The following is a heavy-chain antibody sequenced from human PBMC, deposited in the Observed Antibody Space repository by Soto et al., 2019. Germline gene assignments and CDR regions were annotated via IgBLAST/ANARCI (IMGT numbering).Heavy chain of an antibody. J-gene: IGHJ5*02. V-gene: IGHV4-39*01. Sequence: KTSETLSLTCTVSGGSISSSSYYWGWIRQPPGKGLEWIGSIYYSGSTYYNPSLKSRVTISVDTSKNQFSLKLSSVTAADTAVYYCARHRSTAKYCSSTSCPGGRYNWFDPWGQGTLVTVSS. CDR1: GGSISSSSYY. D-gene: IGHD2-2*01. CDR3: ARHRSTAKYCSSTSCPGGRYNWFDP. CDR2: IYYSGST.